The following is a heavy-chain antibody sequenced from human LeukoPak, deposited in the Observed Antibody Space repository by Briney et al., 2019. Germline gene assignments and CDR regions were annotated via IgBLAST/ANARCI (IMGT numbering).Heavy chain of an antibody. J-gene: IGHJ6*02. CDR2: IYYSGST. V-gene: IGHV4-39*07. D-gene: IGHD4-17*01. CDR3: ARGKLRGRAGANGMDV. Sequence: PSETLSLTCTVSGGSISSSSYYWGWIRQPPGKGLEWIGSIYYSGSTYYNPSLKSRVTISVDTSKNQFSLKLSSVTAADTAVYYCARGKLRGRAGANGMDVWGQGTTVTVSS. CDR1: GGSISSSSYY.